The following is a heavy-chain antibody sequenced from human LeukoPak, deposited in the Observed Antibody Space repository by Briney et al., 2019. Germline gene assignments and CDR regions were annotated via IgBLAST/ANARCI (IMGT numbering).Heavy chain of an antibody. CDR2: MYYSGST. D-gene: IGHD3-22*01. J-gene: IGHJ5*02. CDR3: ARPYYYDSRIDP. Sequence: SQTLSLTCTVSGGSISSGDYYWSWIRQLPGKGLEWIAYMYYSGSTYYNPSLKSRVTMSADTSKNQLSLKLSSVTAADTAVYYCARPYYYDSRIDPWGQGILVTVSS. V-gene: IGHV4-30-4*01. CDR1: GGSISSGDYY.